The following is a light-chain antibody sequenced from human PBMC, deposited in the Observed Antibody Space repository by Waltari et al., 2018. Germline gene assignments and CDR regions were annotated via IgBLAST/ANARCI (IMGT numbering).Light chain of an antibody. Sequence: QSALTQSASVSGSPGQSITISCSGSSSDVDSNNLDSWYQHHPGKVPKPILYEGNKRPSGVSNRSSGAKSGDTASLTISGLQAEDEAAYYCCSYVTSRTFVFGGGTKVSVL. CDR2: EGN. J-gene: IGLJ2*01. CDR3: CSYVTSRTFV. V-gene: IGLV2-23*03. CDR1: SSDVDSNNL.